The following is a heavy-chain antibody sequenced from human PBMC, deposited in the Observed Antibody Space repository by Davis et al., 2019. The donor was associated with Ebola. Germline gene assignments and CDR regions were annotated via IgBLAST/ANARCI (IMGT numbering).Heavy chain of an antibody. D-gene: IGHD1-26*01. Sequence: GESLKISCTGSGFTFTSFRMNWVRQAPGKGLEWVSGISGSGGGTKYADFVKGRFAISRDNSKNTLYMQMNSLRDEDTAVYYCANSGRWERPHYQDYWGQGTLVTVSS. CDR2: ISGSGGGT. V-gene: IGHV3-23*01. CDR3: ANSGRWERPHYQDY. J-gene: IGHJ4*02. CDR1: GFTFTSFR.